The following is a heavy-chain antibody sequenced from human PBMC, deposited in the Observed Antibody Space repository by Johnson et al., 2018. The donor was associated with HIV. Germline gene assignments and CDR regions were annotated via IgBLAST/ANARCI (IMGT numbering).Heavy chain of an antibody. CDR3: ARDGMIEGTFDI. Sequence: QVQLVESGGGLVQPGRPLRLSCVASGFIFSDYAMHWVRQAPSKGLEWVAVLRYDGSEKKYADSVRGRFTISRDNAKNSLYLQMNSLRAEDTAVYYCARDGMIEGTFDIWGQGTMVTVSS. J-gene: IGHJ3*02. V-gene: IGHV3-30-3*01. D-gene: IGHD3-22*01. CDR1: GFIFSDYA. CDR2: LRYDGSEK.